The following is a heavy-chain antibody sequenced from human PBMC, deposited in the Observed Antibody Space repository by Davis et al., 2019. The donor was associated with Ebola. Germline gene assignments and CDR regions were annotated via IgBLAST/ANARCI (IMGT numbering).Heavy chain of an antibody. Sequence: ASVKVSCKASGYTFTSYGISWVRQAPGQGLEWMGWISAYNGNTNYAQKLQGRVTMTTDTSTSTAYMELRSLRSDDTAVYYCARDSYYYDSSGLDVWGQGTTVTVSS. CDR1: GYTFTSYG. D-gene: IGHD3-22*01. V-gene: IGHV1-18*01. CDR2: ISAYNGNT. CDR3: ARDSYYYDSSGLDV. J-gene: IGHJ6*02.